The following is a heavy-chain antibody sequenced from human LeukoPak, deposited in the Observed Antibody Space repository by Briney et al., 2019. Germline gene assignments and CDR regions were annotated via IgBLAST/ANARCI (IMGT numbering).Heavy chain of an antibody. CDR2: INPNRGGT. CDR1: GYTFTGYY. CDR3: ARAIMLVLAARPASYFDY. J-gene: IGHJ4*02. D-gene: IGHD6-6*01. V-gene: IGHV1-2*02. Sequence: VASVKVSCKASGYTFTGYYMHWVRQAPGQGLEWMGWINPNRGGTNYAHQFQGRVTIARETSNSTAYMELSRLRSGDTAVYYCARAIMLVLAARPASYFDYWGQGTLVTVSS.